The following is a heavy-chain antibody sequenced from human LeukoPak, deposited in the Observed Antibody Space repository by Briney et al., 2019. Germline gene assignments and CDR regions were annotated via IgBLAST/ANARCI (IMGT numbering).Heavy chain of an antibody. D-gene: IGHD5-12*01. CDR1: GFTFSSYA. Sequence: GGPLRLSCAASGFTFSSYAMSWVRQAPGKGLEWVSAISGSGGSTYYADSVKGRFTISRDNSKNTLYLQMDSLRAEDTAVYYCAKDIVATMFANFDYWGQGTLVTVSS. CDR3: AKDIVATMFANFDY. CDR2: ISGSGGST. J-gene: IGHJ4*02. V-gene: IGHV3-23*01.